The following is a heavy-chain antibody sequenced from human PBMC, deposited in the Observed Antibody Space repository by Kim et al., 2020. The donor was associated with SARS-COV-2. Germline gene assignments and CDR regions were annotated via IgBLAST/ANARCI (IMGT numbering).Heavy chain of an antibody. Sequence: GGSLRLSCAASGFTFSSYGMHWVRQAPGKGLEWVAVISYDGSNKYYADSVKGRFTISRDNSKNTLYLQMNSLRAEDTAVYYCARDLVAGFDYWGQGTLVTVSS. CDR3: ARDLVAGFDY. CDR2: ISYDGSNK. V-gene: IGHV3-33*05. D-gene: IGHD6-19*01. CDR1: GFTFSSYG. J-gene: IGHJ4*02.